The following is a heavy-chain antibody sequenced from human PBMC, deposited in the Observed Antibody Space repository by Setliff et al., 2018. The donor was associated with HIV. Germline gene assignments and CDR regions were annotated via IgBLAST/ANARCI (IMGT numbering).Heavy chain of an antibody. V-gene: IGHV3-33*01. Sequence: PGGSLRLSCAASGFTFSSYGMHWVRQAPGKGLEWVAVIWYDGSNKYYADSVKGRFTISRDNSKNTLYLQMNSLRAEDTAVYYCARSVIGYYYYGMDVWGQGTLVTVSS. J-gene: IGHJ6*02. CDR2: IWYDGSNK. D-gene: IGHD3-10*01. CDR3: ARSVIGYYYYGMDV. CDR1: GFTFSSYG.